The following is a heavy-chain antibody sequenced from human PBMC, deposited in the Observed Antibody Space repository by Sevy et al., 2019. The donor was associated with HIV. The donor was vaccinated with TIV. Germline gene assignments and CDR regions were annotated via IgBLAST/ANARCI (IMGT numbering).Heavy chain of an antibody. CDR3: AATKDYYESSGPPFDY. Sequence: GASVKVSCKVSGYTLNKLSMHWVRQAPGKGLEWMGSFDPEDGETFYAQKFQGRVTMTEDTSTDTAYMELSSLRSEDTAVYYCAATKDYYESSGPPFDYWGQGTLVTVSS. CDR1: GYTLNKLS. CDR2: FDPEDGET. J-gene: IGHJ4*02. D-gene: IGHD3-22*01. V-gene: IGHV1-24*01.